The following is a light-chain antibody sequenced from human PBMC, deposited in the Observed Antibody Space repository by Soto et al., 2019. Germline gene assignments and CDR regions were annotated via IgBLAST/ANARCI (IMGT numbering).Light chain of an antibody. CDR1: SSNIGNNY. V-gene: IGLV1-51*01. Sequence: QSVLTQPPSVSAAPGQKVTISCSGSSSNIGNNYVSWYQQLPGTAPKLLIYDNNKRPSGLPDRFSGSKSGTSGTLDITGLQTGDEADYYCATWDGSLPAEVFGGGTKLTVL. CDR2: DNN. CDR3: ATWDGSLPAEV. J-gene: IGLJ2*01.